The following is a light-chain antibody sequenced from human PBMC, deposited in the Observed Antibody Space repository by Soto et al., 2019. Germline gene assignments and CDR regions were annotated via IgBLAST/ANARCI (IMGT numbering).Light chain of an antibody. CDR2: DAS. V-gene: IGKV3-20*01. CDR1: QSVSSDH. Sequence: IVLTQSPGTLSLSPGERATLTCRASQSVSSDHFAWYQQKPGQAPRLLIYDASNRATGIPARFSGSGSGTDFTLTISSLEPEDFAVYYCQQYGSSPQTFGQGTKVDIK. CDR3: QQYGSSPQT. J-gene: IGKJ1*01.